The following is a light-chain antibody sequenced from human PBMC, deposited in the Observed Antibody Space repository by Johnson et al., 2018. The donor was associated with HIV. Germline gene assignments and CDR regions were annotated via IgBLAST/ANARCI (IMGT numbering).Light chain of an antibody. CDR1: SSNIGNNY. J-gene: IGLJ1*01. CDR2: EDT. CDR3: GIWRSSLSAGGV. V-gene: IGLV1-51*02. Sequence: QSVLTQPPSVSAAPGQKVTISCSGTSSNIGNNYVSWYQQLPGTAPKLLIYEDTRRPSGIPDRFSGSKSGTSATLGITGLQTGDEGDYYCGIWRSSLSAGGVFGTGTKVTVL.